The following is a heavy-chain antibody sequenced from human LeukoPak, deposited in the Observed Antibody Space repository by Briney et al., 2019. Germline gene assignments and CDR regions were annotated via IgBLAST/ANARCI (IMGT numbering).Heavy chain of an antibody. CDR2: IIPIFGTA. CDR1: EGTFSSYA. Sequence: SVKVSCMASEGTFSSYAISWVRQAPGQGLEWMGGIIPIFGTANYAQKFQGRVTITTDESTSTAYMELSSLRSEDTAVYYCARLAAAGLFDYWGQGTLVTVSS. D-gene: IGHD6-13*01. V-gene: IGHV1-69*05. J-gene: IGHJ4*02. CDR3: ARLAAAGLFDY.